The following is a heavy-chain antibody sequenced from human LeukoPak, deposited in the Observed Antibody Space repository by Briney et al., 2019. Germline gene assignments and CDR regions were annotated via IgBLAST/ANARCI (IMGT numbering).Heavy chain of an antibody. CDR2: IYYSGST. D-gene: IGHD6-13*01. Sequence: SETLSLTCTVSGGSISSSSYYWGWIRQPPGKGLEWIGSIYYSGSTYYNPSLKSRVTISVDTSKNQFSLKLSSVTAADTAVYYCARRAAGSSWPFDYWGQGTLVTVSS. CDR3: ARRAAGSSWPFDY. J-gene: IGHJ4*02. CDR1: GGSISSSSYY. V-gene: IGHV4-39*07.